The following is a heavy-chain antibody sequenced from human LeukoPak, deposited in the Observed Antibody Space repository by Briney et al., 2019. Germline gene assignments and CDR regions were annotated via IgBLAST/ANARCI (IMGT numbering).Heavy chain of an antibody. CDR3: AADGRDLYSGSYSPFDY. J-gene: IGHJ4*01. D-gene: IGHD1-26*01. V-gene: IGHV1-58*02. Sequence: SVKVSCKASGFTFTGSAMQWVRQARGQRLEWIGSIVVGSGNTNYAQKFQERVTITRDMSTSTAYMELSSLRSEDTAVYYCAADGRDLYSGSYSPFDYWGHGTLVTVSS. CDR2: IVVGSGNT. CDR1: GFTFTGSA.